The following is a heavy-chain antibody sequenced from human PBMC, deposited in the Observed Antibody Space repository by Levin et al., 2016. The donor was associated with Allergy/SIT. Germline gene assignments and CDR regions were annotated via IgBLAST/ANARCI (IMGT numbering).Heavy chain of an antibody. J-gene: IGHJ3*02. D-gene: IGHD6-13*01. CDR1: GFTFSNYG. Sequence: GESLKISCVASGFTFSNYGMHWVRQSPGKGLEWVAVIWNDGGNKYHVDSVKGRFTISRDNSKNTLYLQMNSLRTEDTAVYYCARGGVAAGGISVGAFDIWGRGTTVTVSS. V-gene: IGHV3-33*01. CDR2: IWNDGGNK. CDR3: ARGGVAAGGISVGAFDI.